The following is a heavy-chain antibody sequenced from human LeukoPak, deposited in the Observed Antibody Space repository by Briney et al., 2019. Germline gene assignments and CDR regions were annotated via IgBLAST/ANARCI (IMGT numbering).Heavy chain of an antibody. CDR3: ARDPVSSALQINSDF. V-gene: IGHV3-30-3*01. CDR1: GFTFSSHA. J-gene: IGHJ4*02. Sequence: GGSLRLSCAASGFTFSSHAMHWVRQAPGKGLEWVAVMSNDGINKYYAGSVKGRFTISRDNSKNTLFLQMNSLRPEDTAVYYCARDPVSSALQINSDFWGQGALVTVSS. CDR2: MSNDGINK. D-gene: IGHD2-2*01.